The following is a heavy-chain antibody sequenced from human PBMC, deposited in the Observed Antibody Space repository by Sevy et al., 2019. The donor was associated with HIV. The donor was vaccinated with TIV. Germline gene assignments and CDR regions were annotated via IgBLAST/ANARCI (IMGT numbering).Heavy chain of an antibody. V-gene: IGHV3-23*01. CDR2: ISGSGGRT. D-gene: IGHD2-15*01. J-gene: IGHJ3*02. CDR1: GFIFSNYA. CDR3: AKGDIVVVVAATGAAFDT. Sequence: GGSLRLSCTASGFIFSNYAMSWVRQAPGKGLEWVSGISGSGGRTYSAGSVKGRFTISRDNSKNTLYLQMNYLRADDTAVYYCAKGDIVVVVAATGAAFDTWGQGTMVTVSS.